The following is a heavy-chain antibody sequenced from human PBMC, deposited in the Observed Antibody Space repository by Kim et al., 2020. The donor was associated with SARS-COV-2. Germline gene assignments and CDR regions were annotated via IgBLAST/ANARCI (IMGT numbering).Heavy chain of an antibody. CDR3: ASGDYYASGSYGYYFDT. D-gene: IGHD3-10*01. J-gene: IGHJ4*02. CDR2: ISNDGSNN. V-gene: IGHV3-30-3*01. CDR1: GFTFSNYA. Sequence: GGSLRLSCAASGFTFSNYAMHWVRQAPGKGLEWVAVISNDGSNNYYGDSVKGRFTISRDNSKKTLYLQMNSLRAEDTAVYYCASGDYYASGSYGYYFDTWGQGTLVTVSS.